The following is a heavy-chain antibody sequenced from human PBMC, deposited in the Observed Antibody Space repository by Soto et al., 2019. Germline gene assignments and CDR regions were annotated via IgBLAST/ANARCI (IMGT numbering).Heavy chain of an antibody. V-gene: IGHV3-48*03. CDR3: ARGFEGFWSGYSAY. Sequence: PGGSLRLSCAASGFTFSSYEMTWVRQAPGKGLEWVSHISSGSRMLYYADSVKGRFTISRDNAKNSLYLQMNSLRAEDTAVYYCARGFEGFWSGYSAYWGPGTLVTVSS. J-gene: IGHJ4*02. CDR2: ISSGSRML. CDR1: GFTFSSYE. D-gene: IGHD3-3*01.